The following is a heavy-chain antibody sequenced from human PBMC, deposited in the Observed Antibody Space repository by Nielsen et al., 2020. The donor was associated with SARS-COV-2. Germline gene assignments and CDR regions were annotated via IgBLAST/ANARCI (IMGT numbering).Heavy chain of an antibody. J-gene: IGHJ5*02. Sequence: GESLKISCAASGFTFSSYAMSWVRQAPGKGLEWVSAISGSGGSTYYADSVKGRFTISRDNAKNSLYLQMNSLRAEDTAVYYCARGLDPWGQGTLVTVSS. CDR3: ARGLDP. CDR1: GFTFSSYA. CDR2: ISGSGGST. V-gene: IGHV3-23*01.